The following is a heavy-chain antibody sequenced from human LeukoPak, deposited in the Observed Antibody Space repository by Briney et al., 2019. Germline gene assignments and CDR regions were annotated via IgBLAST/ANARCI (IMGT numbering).Heavy chain of an antibody. CDR2: IFHSGST. CDR1: GYSINTGYF. CDR3: ARIFLGGIDY. J-gene: IGHJ4*02. V-gene: IGHV4-38-2*02. Sequence: SETLSLTCSVSGYSINTGYFCGWIRQPPGKGLEWIGSIFHSGSTYYNPSLKSRISISVDTSKNQFSLKLNSVTATDTAVYYCARIFLGGIDYWGQGTLVTVSS. D-gene: IGHD1-26*01.